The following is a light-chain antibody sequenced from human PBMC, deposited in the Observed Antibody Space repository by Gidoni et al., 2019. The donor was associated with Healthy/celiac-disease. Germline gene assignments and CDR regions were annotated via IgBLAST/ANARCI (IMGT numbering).Light chain of an antibody. V-gene: IGKV3-15*01. CDR2: GEA. CDR3: QQYNNWPPLYS. J-gene: IGKJ2*03. CDR1: QSVSSN. Sequence: EIVMTQSPATLSVSPGERATLSCRASQSVSSNLSWYQQKPGQAPRLLIYGEATRAAGIPARCSGSGAGTEFTLIISSMQSEDVAVYYCQQYNNWPPLYSFGQGTKLEIK.